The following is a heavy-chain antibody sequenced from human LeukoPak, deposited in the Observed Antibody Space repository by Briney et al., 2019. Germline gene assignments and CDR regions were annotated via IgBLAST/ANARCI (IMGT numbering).Heavy chain of an antibody. CDR1: GFTLDDYA. CDR3: AKECSSGSCRGDS. D-gene: IGHD2-15*01. Sequence: GGSLRLSCAASGFTLDDYAMHWVRQAPGKGLEWVSLISGDGGSTKYADSVKGRFTISRDNSKNSLYLQMNSLRAEDTALYYCAKECSSGSCRGDSWGQGTLVTVSS. V-gene: IGHV3-43*02. CDR2: ISGDGGST. J-gene: IGHJ4*02.